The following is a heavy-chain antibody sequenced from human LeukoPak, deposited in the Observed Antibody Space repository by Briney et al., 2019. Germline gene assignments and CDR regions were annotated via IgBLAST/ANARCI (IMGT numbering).Heavy chain of an antibody. CDR2: ISSSGDST. D-gene: IGHD3-3*01. V-gene: IGHV3-23*01. Sequence: PGGSLRLSCTASRFSFSSYAMSWVRQAPGKGLEWVSAISSSGDSTYYADSVKGRFTISRDNAKNTLYLQMNSLRAEDTAVYYCARVEGFLEWQRPFDYWGQGTLVTVSS. J-gene: IGHJ4*02. CDR3: ARVEGFLEWQRPFDY. CDR1: RFSFSSYA.